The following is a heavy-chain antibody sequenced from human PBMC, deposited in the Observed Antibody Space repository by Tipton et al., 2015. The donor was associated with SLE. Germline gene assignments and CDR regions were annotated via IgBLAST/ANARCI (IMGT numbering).Heavy chain of an antibody. D-gene: IGHD3-10*01. CDR1: GGSISSSH. CDR3: ARDHLPGGYYYYMDV. Sequence: GLVKPSETLFLTCTVSGGSISSSHWRWIRQSPGKGLEWIGGIHYTGKTNYKPSLKSRVTISVDTSKNQFSLKLSSVTAADTAVYYCARDHLPGGYYYYMDVWGKGTTVTVSS. V-gene: IGHV4-59*01. CDR2: IHYTGKT. J-gene: IGHJ6*03.